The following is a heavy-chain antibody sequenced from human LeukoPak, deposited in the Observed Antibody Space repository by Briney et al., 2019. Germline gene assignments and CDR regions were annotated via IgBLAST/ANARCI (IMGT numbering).Heavy chain of an antibody. Sequence: GESLKISCEGSGYSFTSYWIGWVRQMPGKGLEWMGTIYPGDSDTRYSPSFQGQATFSVDKSVSTAYLQWSSLKASDTATYYCARCSSTVPTSYYYYGMDVWGQGTTVTVSS. J-gene: IGHJ6*02. CDR1: GYSFTSYW. CDR3: ARCSSTVPTSYYYYGMDV. V-gene: IGHV5-51*01. CDR2: IYPGDSDT. D-gene: IGHD4-11*01.